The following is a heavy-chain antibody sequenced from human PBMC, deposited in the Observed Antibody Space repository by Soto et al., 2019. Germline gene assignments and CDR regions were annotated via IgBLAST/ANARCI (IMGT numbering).Heavy chain of an antibody. CDR2: IYYSGST. V-gene: IGHV4-61*01. CDR3: ARVGSSGWFM. CDR1: GGSVSSGSYY. D-gene: IGHD6-19*01. Sequence: SETLSLTCTVSGGSVSSGSYYWSWIRQPPGKGLEWIGYIYYSGSTNYNPSLKSRVTISVDTSKNQFSLKLSSVTAADTAVYYCARVGSSGWFMWGQGTLVTVSS. J-gene: IGHJ4*02.